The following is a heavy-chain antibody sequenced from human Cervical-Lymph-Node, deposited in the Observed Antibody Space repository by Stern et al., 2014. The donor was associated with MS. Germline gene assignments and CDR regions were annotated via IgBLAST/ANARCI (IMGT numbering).Heavy chain of an antibody. CDR1: GDSISNDNW. CDR3: ARDQGFQLMNS. CDR2: VYHTGSA. J-gene: IGHJ4*02. V-gene: IGHV4-4*02. Sequence: QVQLQESGPGLVRPSGTLSLTCAVSGDSISNDNWWSWVRQPPGKGLEWIGEVYHTGSASYDPSLKIQVTISVDKSKNQFSLRLTSMTAADTAVYYCARDQGFQLMNSWGQGTLVIVSS. D-gene: IGHD2-2*01.